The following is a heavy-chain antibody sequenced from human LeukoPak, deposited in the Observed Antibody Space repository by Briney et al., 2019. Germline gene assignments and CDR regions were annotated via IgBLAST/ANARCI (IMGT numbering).Heavy chain of an antibody. CDR3: ANSKGAYYYDSSGYLYYYYGMDV. CDR2: IYYSGST. V-gene: IGHV4-31*01. CDR1: GGSISSGGYY. Sequence: SQTLSLTCTVSGGSISSGGYYWSWIRQHPGKGLEGIGYIYYSGSTYYNPSLKSPVTIAVATTKNQFSLKLRPVNAADTAVYYCANSKGAYYYDSSGYLYYYYGMDVWGQGTTVTVSS. D-gene: IGHD3-22*01. J-gene: IGHJ6*02.